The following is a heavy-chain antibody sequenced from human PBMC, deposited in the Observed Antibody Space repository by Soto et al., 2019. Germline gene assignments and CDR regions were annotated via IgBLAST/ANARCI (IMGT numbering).Heavy chain of an antibody. V-gene: IGHV4-34*01. Sequence: PETLSLTCAVYGGSFSGYYWSWIRQPPGKGLEWIGEINHSGSTNYNPSLKSRVTISVDTSKNQFSLKLSSVTAADTAVYYCARGGIAARPKNYYYYGMDVWGQGTTVTVSS. CDR3: ARGGIAARPKNYYYYGMDV. D-gene: IGHD6-6*01. CDR2: INHSGST. CDR1: GGSFSGYY. J-gene: IGHJ6*02.